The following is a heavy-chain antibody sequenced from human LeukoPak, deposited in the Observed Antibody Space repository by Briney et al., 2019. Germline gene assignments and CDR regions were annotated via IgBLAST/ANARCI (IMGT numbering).Heavy chain of an antibody. CDR2: ISGSGVSI. D-gene: IGHD1-26*01. CDR1: GFTFSHSA. CDR3: ANDGRGSYTFDY. Sequence: GGSLRLSCAASGFTFSHSAMSWVRQAPGKGLEWVSSISGSGVSIYYADSVKGRFTISRDNSKNTLYLQIHSLRAEDTAVYYCANDGRGSYTFDYWGQGTLVTVSS. V-gene: IGHV3-23*01. J-gene: IGHJ4*02.